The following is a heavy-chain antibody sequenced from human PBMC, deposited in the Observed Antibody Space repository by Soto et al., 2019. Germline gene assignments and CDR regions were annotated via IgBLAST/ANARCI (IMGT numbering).Heavy chain of an antibody. Sequence: ASVKVSCKASGYTFTSYDINWVRQATGQGLEWMGWMNPNSGNTGYAQKFQGRVTMTRNTSISTAYMELSSLRSEDTAVYYCAKGFPDIDGSGSYYKPLAYYYYGMDVWGQGTTVTVSS. CDR2: MNPNSGNT. V-gene: IGHV1-8*01. CDR3: AKGFPDIDGSGSYYKPLAYYYYGMDV. CDR1: GYTFTSYD. D-gene: IGHD3-10*01. J-gene: IGHJ6*02.